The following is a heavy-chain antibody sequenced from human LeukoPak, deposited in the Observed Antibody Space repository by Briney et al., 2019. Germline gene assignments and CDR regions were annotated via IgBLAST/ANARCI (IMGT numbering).Heavy chain of an antibody. J-gene: IGHJ4*02. CDR3: AKDAYSSFWTTDY. V-gene: IGHV3-30*18. CDR2: MSYDGSNK. D-gene: IGHD6-19*01. CDR1: GFTFRSYG. Sequence: GGSLRLSCAASGFTFRSYGMHWVRQTPDKGLEWVAVMSYDGSNKYYADSVKGRFTISRDKSKNTLYLQMNSLRAEDTAVYYCAKDAYSSFWTTDYWGQGTLVTVSS.